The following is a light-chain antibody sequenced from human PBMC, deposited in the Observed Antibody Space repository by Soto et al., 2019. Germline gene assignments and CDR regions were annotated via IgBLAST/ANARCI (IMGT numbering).Light chain of an antibody. J-gene: IGKJ1*01. Sequence: DIQMTQSPSSLSASVGDRVTITCRASEDISHYLAWYQQKPGKVPKLLIYGASTLQSGVPSRFSGSGSGTDFTLTISSLQTEDVATYYCQNYNRAPWTFGQGTKVENK. CDR1: EDISHY. CDR2: GAS. V-gene: IGKV1-27*01. CDR3: QNYNRAPWT.